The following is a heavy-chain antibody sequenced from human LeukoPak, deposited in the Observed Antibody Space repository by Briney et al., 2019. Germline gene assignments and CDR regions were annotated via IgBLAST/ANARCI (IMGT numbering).Heavy chain of an antibody. CDR3: AKDQVRGYCSSTSCHGTQYFQH. Sequence: PGRSLRLSCAASGFTFSSFGMHWVRQAPGKGLEWVAVIWFDGSNENYAGSVKGRFTISRDNSKNTPYLQMNSLRAEDTAVYYCAKDQVRGYCSSTSCHGTQYFQHWGQGTLVTVSS. J-gene: IGHJ1*01. CDR2: IWFDGSNE. CDR1: GFTFSSFG. D-gene: IGHD2-2*03. V-gene: IGHV3-33*06.